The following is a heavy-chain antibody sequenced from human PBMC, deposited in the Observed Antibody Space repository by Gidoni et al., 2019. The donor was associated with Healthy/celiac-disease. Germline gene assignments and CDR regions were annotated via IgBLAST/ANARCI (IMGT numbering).Heavy chain of an antibody. J-gene: IGHJ6*02. Sequence: EVQLVESGGGLVQPGRSLRLSCAASGFTFDDYALHWVRQAPGKGLEWVSGISCNSGSIGYADSVKGRFTISRDNAKNSLYLQMNSLRAEDTALYYCAKDTYCGGDCQSYYYGMDVWGQGTTVTVSS. D-gene: IGHD2-21*02. CDR2: ISCNSGSI. V-gene: IGHV3-9*01. CDR3: AKDTYCGGDCQSYYYGMDV. CDR1: GFTFDDYA.